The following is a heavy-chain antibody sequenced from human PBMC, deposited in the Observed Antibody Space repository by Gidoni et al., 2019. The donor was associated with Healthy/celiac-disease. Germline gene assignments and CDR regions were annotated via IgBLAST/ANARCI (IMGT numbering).Heavy chain of an antibody. V-gene: IGHV1-69*02. CDR3: EIYYDSSGYYYGGDY. Sequence: QVQLVQSGAEVKKPGSSVTVSCKSSGCTFSSYTISWVLQAPGQGLEWLGRIIPILGIANDAQKFQGRVTITADKSTSTAYMELSSLRSEDTAVYYCEIYYDSSGYYYGGDYWGQGTLVTVSS. CDR1: GCTFSSYT. D-gene: IGHD3-22*01. CDR2: IIPILGIA. J-gene: IGHJ4*02.